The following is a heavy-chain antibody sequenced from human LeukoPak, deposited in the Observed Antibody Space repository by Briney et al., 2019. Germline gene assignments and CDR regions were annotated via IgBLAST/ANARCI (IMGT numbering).Heavy chain of an antibody. V-gene: IGHV4-34*01. CDR2: INHSGST. CDR3: ARAYDFADY. J-gene: IGHJ4*02. D-gene: IGHD3-3*01. Sequence: QPSETLSLTCAVYGGSFSGYYWSWIRQPPGKGLEWIGEINHSGSTNYNPSLKSRVTISVDTSKNQFSLKLSSVTAADTAVFYCARAYDFADYWGQGTLVTVSS. CDR1: GGSFSGYY.